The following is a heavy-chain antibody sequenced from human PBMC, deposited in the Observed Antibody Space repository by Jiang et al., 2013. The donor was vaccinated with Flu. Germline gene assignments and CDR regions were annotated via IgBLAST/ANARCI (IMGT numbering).Heavy chain of an antibody. Sequence: SGSGLVKPSETLSLTCAVSGYSISSGYYWGWIRQPPGKGLEWIGSIYHSGSTYYNPSLKSRVTISVDTSKNQFSLKLSSVTAADTAVYYCATTYYYDSSGYAIGYWGQGTLVTVSS. CDR2: IYHSGST. V-gene: IGHV4-38-2*01. D-gene: IGHD3-22*01. CDR3: ATTYYYDSSGYAIGY. J-gene: IGHJ4*02. CDR1: GYSISSGYY.